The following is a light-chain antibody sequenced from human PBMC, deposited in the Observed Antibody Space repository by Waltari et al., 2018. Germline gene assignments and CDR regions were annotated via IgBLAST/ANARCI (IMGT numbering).Light chain of an antibody. J-gene: IGLJ3*02. CDR3: QTGGHGTWV. CDR2: VNSDGSH. Sequence: QLVLTPSPSASASLGASVTPTCTLSSGHSSNILPWHQQQPGKGPRYLMKVNSDGSHIKGDEIPDRFSGSSSGAERYRTISNLQSEDEADYFCQTGGHGTWVFGGGTKLTVL. CDR1: SGHSSNI. V-gene: IGLV4-69*01.